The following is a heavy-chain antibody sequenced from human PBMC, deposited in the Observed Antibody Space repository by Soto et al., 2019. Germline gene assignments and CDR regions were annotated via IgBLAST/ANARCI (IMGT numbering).Heavy chain of an antibody. CDR1: GFTFTSSA. CDR2: IVVGSGNT. CDR3: VAAMITLGPFDI. Sequence: SVKVSCKASGFTFTSSAMQWVRQARGQRLEWIGWIVVGSGNTNYAQKFQERVTITRDMSTSTAYMELSSLRSEDTAVYYCVAAMITLGPFDIWGQGTMVTVSS. D-gene: IGHD3-16*01. J-gene: IGHJ3*02. V-gene: IGHV1-58*02.